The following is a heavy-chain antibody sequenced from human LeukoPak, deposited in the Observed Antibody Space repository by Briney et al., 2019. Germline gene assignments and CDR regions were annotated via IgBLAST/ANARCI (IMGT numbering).Heavy chain of an antibody. V-gene: IGHV4-34*01. J-gene: IGHJ4*02. Sequence: PSETLSLTCAVYGGSFSGYYWSWIRQPPGKGLEWIGEINHSGSTNYNPSLKSRVTISVDTSKNQFSLKLSSVTAADTAAYYCARGSGQLVGEGIDYWGQGTLVTVSS. CDR1: GGSFSGYY. CDR2: INHSGST. CDR3: ARGSGQLVGEGIDY. D-gene: IGHD6-13*01.